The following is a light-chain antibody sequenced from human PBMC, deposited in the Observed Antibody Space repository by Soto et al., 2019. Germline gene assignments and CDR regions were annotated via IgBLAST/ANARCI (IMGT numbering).Light chain of an antibody. CDR1: SSDVGDYNY. J-gene: IGLJ1*01. CDR2: DVS. CDR3: SSYTSSTTL. Sequence: QSALTQPASVSGSPGQSITISCTGTSSDVGDYNYVSWYQQHPGKAPKLMLYDVSNRPSGISTRFSGSKSGNTASLTISGLQGEDEADYYCSSYTSSTTLFGTGTKLTVL. V-gene: IGLV2-14*01.